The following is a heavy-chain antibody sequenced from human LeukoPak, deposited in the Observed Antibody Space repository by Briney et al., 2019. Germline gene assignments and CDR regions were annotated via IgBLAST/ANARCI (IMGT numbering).Heavy chain of an antibody. Sequence: ASVKVSCKASGYTFTGYYMYWVRQAPGQGLEWMGWINPNSGDTNYAQRFQGRVTMTRDTSISTAYMDLSRMTSDDTAVYYCARVRPRTDGSGTSYLRLYYFDYWGQGTLVTVSS. CDR2: INPNSGDT. D-gene: IGHD3-10*01. CDR1: GYTFTGYY. V-gene: IGHV1-2*02. J-gene: IGHJ4*02. CDR3: ARVRPRTDGSGTSYLRLYYFDY.